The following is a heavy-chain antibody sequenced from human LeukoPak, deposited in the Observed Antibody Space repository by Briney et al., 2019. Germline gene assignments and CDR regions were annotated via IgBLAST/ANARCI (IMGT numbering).Heavy chain of an antibody. CDR1: GYTFTGYY. D-gene: IGHD3-22*01. CDR3: AREVRYYYDSSGQRSYFDY. J-gene: IGHJ4*02. CDR2: ISAYNGNT. V-gene: IGHV1-18*04. Sequence: ASVKVSCKASGYTFTGYYMHWVRQAPGQGLEWMGWISAYNGNTNYAQKLQGRVTMTTDTSTSTAYMELRSLRSDDTAVYYCAREVRYYYDSSGQRSYFDYWGQGTLVTVSS.